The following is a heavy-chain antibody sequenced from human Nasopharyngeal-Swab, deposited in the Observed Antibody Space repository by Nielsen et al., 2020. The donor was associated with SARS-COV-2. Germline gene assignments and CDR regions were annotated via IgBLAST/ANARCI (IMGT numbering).Heavy chain of an antibody. J-gene: IGHJ3*01. D-gene: IGHD5-12*01. V-gene: IGHV3-7*01. Sequence: GGSLRLSCAASGFTFSSYWMSWVRQAPGKGLEWVANIKQDGSEKYYVDSVKGRFTISRDNAKNSLYLQMNSLRAGDTAVYYCATRGYSGYDSAWGQGTMVTVSS. CDR1: GFTFSSYW. CDR2: IKQDGSEK. CDR3: ATRGYSGYDSA.